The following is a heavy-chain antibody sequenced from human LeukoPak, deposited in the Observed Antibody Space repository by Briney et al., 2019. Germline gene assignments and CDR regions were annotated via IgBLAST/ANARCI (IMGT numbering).Heavy chain of an antibody. CDR1: GDSFRGYY. D-gene: IGHD1-26*01. V-gene: IGHV4-34*01. CDR3: ARGGRSYSSSPLYYYYGMDV. CDR2: INHSRST. Sequence: SETLSLTCALYGDSFRGYYWSWIRQPPGKGREGIGEINHSRSTDCNPSLKSRVTISVGTSKNQFSLTLSSVTAADTAVYSCARGGRSYSSSPLYYYYGMDVWAKGPRSPSP. J-gene: IGHJ6*02.